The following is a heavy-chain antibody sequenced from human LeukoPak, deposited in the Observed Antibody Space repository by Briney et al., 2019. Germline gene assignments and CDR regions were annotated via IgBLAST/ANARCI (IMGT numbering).Heavy chain of an antibody. CDR2: IYHSGST. CDR3: ARRPSSSWYFDY. D-gene: IGHD6-13*01. CDR1: GGSNSSSNW. J-gene: IGHJ4*02. Sequence: SETLSLTCAVSGGSNSSSNWWSWVRQPPGKGLEWIGEIYHSGSTNYNPSLKSRVTISVDKSKDQFSLKLSSVTAADTAVYYCARRPSSSWYFDYWGQGTLVTVSS. V-gene: IGHV4-4*02.